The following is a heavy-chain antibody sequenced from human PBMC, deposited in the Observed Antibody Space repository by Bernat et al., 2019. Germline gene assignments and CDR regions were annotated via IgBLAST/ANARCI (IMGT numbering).Heavy chain of an antibody. CDR3: ARGRGGYCSCDSCYNPQNPRYYSDY. CDR1: GGSFSGYY. D-gene: IGHD2-15*01. CDR2: INHSGST. V-gene: IGHV4-34*01. Sequence: QVQLQQWGAGLLKPSETLYLTCAAYGGSFSGYYWSWIRQPPGKGLEWIGEINHSGSTTYNPSLNSRVTISVDTSKNQFSLKLSSVTAADTAVYYCARGRGGYCSCDSCYNPQNPRYYSDYWGQGTLVTVSS. J-gene: IGHJ4*02.